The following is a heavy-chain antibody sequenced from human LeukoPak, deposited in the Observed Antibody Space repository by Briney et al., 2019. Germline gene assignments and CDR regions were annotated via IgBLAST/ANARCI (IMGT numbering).Heavy chain of an antibody. V-gene: IGHV4-38-2*01. CDR1: GYSISSGYY. CDR2: IYHSGST. D-gene: IGHD6-13*01. Sequence: PSETLSLTCAVSGYSISSGYYWGWIRQPPGKGLEWIGSIYHSGSTYYNPSLKSRVTISVDTSKNQFSLKLSSVTAADTAVYYCARLRIAAAGGSGWFDPWGQGTLVTVSS. J-gene: IGHJ5*02. CDR3: ARLRIAAAGGSGWFDP.